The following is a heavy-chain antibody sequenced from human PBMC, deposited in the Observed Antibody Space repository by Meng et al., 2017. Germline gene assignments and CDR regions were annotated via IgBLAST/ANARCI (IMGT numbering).Heavy chain of an antibody. CDR3: ARESYYDILTGYYTPYYFDY. CDR1: GFTFSSYG. Sequence: GESLKISCAASGFTFSSYGMHWLRQAPGKGLEWVAVIWYDGSNKYYADSVKGRFTISRDNSKNTLYLQMNSLRAEDTAVHYCARESYYDILTGYYTPYYFDYWGQGTLVTVSS. CDR2: IWYDGSNK. D-gene: IGHD3-9*01. V-gene: IGHV3-33*01. J-gene: IGHJ4*01.